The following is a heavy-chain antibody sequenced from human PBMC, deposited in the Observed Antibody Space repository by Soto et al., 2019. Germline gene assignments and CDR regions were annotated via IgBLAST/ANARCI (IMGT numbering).Heavy chain of an antibody. D-gene: IGHD3-16*01. J-gene: IGHJ4*02. CDR1: GFTFSGHY. V-gene: IGHV3-72*01. CDR3: STTVITAPLFEY. CDR2: IRNKPNGHTT. Sequence: VGSLRLSCAGSGFTFSGHYMDWVRQAPGKGLEWLGRIRNKPNGHTTEYAASVKGRFTISRDDSKNSVYLQMNSLKSEDTAVYYCSTTVITAPLFEYWGQGTLVTVSS.